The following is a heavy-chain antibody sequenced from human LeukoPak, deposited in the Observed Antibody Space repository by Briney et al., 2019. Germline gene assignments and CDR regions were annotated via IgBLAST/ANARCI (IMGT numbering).Heavy chain of an antibody. J-gene: IGHJ6*04. V-gene: IGHV3-7*03. Sequence: GGSLRLSCAASGFTFSSYWMSWVRQAPGEGLEWVANIKQDGSEKYYVDSVKGRFTLSRDPGNNSLYLQMNSLRAEDTAVYYCARDPVLLWFGNYGMDVWGKGTTVTVSS. CDR3: ARDPVLLWFGNYGMDV. CDR2: IKQDGSEK. CDR1: GFTFSSYW. D-gene: IGHD3-10*01.